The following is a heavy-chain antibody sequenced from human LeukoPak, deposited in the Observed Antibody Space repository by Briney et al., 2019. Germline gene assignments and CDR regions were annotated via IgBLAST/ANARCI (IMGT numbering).Heavy chain of an antibody. V-gene: IGHV3-64D*09. CDR3: VRGYSFGPYGMDV. J-gene: IGHJ6*02. Sequence: GGSLRLSCSASGFPFSSYAMHWVRQAPGRGLEYVSAISDSGGSTYYADSVKGRFTISRDNSKNTLYLQMSSLRAEDTAVYFCVRGYSFGPYGMDVWGQGTTVTVSS. CDR2: ISDSGGST. D-gene: IGHD2-15*01. CDR1: GFPFSSYA.